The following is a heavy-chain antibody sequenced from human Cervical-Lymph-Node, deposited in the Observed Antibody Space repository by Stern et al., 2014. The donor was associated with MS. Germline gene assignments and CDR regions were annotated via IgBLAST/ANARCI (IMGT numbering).Heavy chain of an antibody. CDR1: GGTFSTFA. V-gene: IGHV1-69*12. D-gene: IGHD2-21*01. CDR3: ARGDSEAPIYYFDY. CDR2: ITPLFDAT. Sequence: VQLVQSGAEVKKPGSSVKVSCQTSGGTFSTFAIGWVRTAPGQGLEWMGGITPLFDATNYAQKFQGRLTITADESTRTAYMELSSLRPDDTAMYYCARGDSEAPIYYFDYWGQGTLVTVSS. J-gene: IGHJ4*02.